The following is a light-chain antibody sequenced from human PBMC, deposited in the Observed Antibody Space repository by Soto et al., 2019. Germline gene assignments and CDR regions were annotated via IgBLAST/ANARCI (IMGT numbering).Light chain of an antibody. CDR3: QQRSNWPLT. J-gene: IGKJ3*01. CDR2: DAS. V-gene: IGKV3-11*01. CDR1: QSVSSY. Sequence: EIVLTQSPATLSLSPGERATLSCRASQSVSSYLAWYQQKPGQAPRLLIYDASNRATGIPARFSGSGSGTDLTPNIRRLRPEDFAVYYCQQRSNWPLTFGPGTKVDIK.